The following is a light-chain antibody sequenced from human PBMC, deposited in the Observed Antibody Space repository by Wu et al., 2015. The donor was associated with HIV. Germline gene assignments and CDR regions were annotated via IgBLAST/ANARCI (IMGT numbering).Light chain of an antibody. CDR2: GAS. V-gene: IGKV3D-20*02. Sequence: EIVLTQSPGTLSLSPGERATLSCRASQRVSSNYLAWYQQKFGQAPRLLIYGASNRATGIPDRFSGSGSGTDFTLIISSLEPEDFAVYYCQQHNNWPLTFGQGTRLEIK. J-gene: IGKJ5*01. CDR1: QRVSSNY. CDR3: QQHNNWPLT.